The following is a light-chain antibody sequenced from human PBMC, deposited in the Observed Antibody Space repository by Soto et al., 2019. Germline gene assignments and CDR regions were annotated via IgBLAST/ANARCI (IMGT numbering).Light chain of an antibody. Sequence: DIQMTQSPSTLYASVGDRVTITCRASQSISTWLAWYQQKPQKAPNLLISKASTLESGIPSRFSGSGSGTELTLTISSLQPDDFATYYCQQYSGYPGTFGQGTKVEVK. CDR2: KAS. V-gene: IGKV1-5*03. CDR1: QSISTW. J-gene: IGKJ1*01. CDR3: QQYSGYPGT.